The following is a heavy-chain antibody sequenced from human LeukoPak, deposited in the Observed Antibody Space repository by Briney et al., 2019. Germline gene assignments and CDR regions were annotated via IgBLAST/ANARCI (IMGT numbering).Heavy chain of an antibody. D-gene: IGHD1-1*01. J-gene: IGHJ4*02. CDR1: GGSVSSSDYY. V-gene: IGHV4-39*01. Sequence: SETQSLTCTVSGGSVSSSDYYWGGIRQPPGKGLEWIGSINYSGNTYYNPSLKNRVTISVDTSKNQFSLKLSSVTAADTAVYYCARSLSTTGLRWGQGTLLTVSS. CDR2: INYSGNT. CDR3: ARSLSTTGLR.